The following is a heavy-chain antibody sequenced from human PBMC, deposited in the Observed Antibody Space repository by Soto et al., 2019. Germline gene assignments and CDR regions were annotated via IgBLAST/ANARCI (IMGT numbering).Heavy chain of an antibody. D-gene: IGHD3-16*02. CDR1: GYTFTSYD. J-gene: IGHJ6*02. CDR2: MNPNSGNT. CDR3: AREGMITFGGVIDYYYYGMDV. Sequence: ASVKVSCKASGYTFTSYDINWVRQATGQGLEWMGWMNPNSGNTGYAQKFQGRVTMTRNTSISTAYMELSSLRSEDTAVYYCAREGMITFGGVIDYYYYGMDVWGQGTTVTVSS. V-gene: IGHV1-8*01.